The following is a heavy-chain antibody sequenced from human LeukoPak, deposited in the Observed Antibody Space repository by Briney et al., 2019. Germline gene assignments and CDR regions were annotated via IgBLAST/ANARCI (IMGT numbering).Heavy chain of an antibody. V-gene: IGHV1-18*01. CDR2: ISAYNGNT. CDR1: GYTFTCYD. CDR3: ARAVTIFGRYFDY. Sequence: GASVKVSCKASGYTFTCYDINWVRQATGQGLEWTGWISAYNGNTNYAQKLQGRVTMTTDTSTSTAYMELRSLRSDDTAVYYCARAVTIFGRYFDYWGQGTLVTVSS. J-gene: IGHJ4*02. D-gene: IGHD3-3*01.